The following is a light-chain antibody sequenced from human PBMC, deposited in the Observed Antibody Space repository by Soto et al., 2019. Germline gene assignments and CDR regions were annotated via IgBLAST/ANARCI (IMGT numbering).Light chain of an antibody. CDR3: QQYNNWPPLT. CDR1: QTVNSN. V-gene: IGKV3D-15*01. CDR2: GAS. J-gene: IGKJ4*01. Sequence: EIVMTQSPATLSVSPGERATLSCRASQTVNSNLAWYQKKPGQAPRLLIYGASTRAPGIPARFSGSGSGSEFTLTISSLQSEDFVVYYCQQYNNWPPLTFGGGTKVDIK.